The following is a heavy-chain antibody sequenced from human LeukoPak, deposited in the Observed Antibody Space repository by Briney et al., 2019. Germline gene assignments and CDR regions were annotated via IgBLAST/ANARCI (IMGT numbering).Heavy chain of an antibody. V-gene: IGHV1-18*01. CDR1: GYTFTSYG. CDR3: ARGYCSGGSCSHWYFDI. D-gene: IGHD2-15*01. Sequence: GSVKVSCKASGYTFTSYGISWVRQAPGQGLEWMGWISAYNGNTNCAQKLQGRVTMTTATSKGTANMELRRLRSDDTAVYSCARGYCSGGSCSHWYFDIWGRGTLVTVSS. CDR2: ISAYNGNT. J-gene: IGHJ2*01.